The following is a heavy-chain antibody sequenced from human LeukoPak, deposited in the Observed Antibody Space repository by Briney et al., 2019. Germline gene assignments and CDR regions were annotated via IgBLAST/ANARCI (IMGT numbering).Heavy chain of an antibody. Sequence: SETLSLTCAVYGGSFSGYYWSWIRQPPGKGLEWIGEINHSGSTNYNPSLKSRVTISVDTSKNQFSLKLSSVTAEDTAVYYCATDLFHDYVWGSYRRTANFDYWGQGTLVTVSS. V-gene: IGHV4-34*01. CDR3: ATDLFHDYVWGSYRRTANFDY. CDR2: INHSGST. D-gene: IGHD3-16*02. CDR1: GGSFSGYY. J-gene: IGHJ4*02.